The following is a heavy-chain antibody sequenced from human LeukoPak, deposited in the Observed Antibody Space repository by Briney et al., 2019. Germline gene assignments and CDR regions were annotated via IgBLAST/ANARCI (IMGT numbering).Heavy chain of an antibody. CDR3: AREGELPSTYYFDY. CDR1: GFTFSSYA. V-gene: IGHV3-30-3*01. D-gene: IGHD1-26*01. CDR2: ISYDGSNK. Sequence: PGGSLRLSCAASGFTFSSYAMHWVRQAPGKGLEWVAVISYDGSNKYYADSVKGRFTISRDNSKNTLYLQMNSLRAEDTAVYYCAREGELPSTYYFDYWGQGTLVTVSS. J-gene: IGHJ4*02.